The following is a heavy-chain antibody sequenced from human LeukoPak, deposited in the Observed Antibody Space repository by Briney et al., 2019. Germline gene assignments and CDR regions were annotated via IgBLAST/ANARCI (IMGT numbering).Heavy chain of an antibody. Sequence: PGGSLRLSCAASRFTLSSYWMSWVRQAPGKWLEWVGRIKSSGDGGTTDYTAPVKGRFTISRDDSRNTVFLQMNTLKTEDTAVYYCTTDGGYWGQGTLVTVSS. V-gene: IGHV3-15*01. CDR2: IKSSGDGGTT. D-gene: IGHD2-15*01. CDR3: TTDGGY. CDR1: RFTLSSYW. J-gene: IGHJ4*02.